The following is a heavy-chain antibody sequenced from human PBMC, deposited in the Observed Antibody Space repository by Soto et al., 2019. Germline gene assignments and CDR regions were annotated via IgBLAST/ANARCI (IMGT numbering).Heavy chain of an antibody. CDR1: GGSVSSGVHY. Sequence: QVQLQESGPGLVKPSETLSLTCTVSVSGGSVSSGVHYWSWIRQPPGKGLEWIGYIYYSGSTNYNPSLKSRVTISVDTSKNQFSLKLTSVTAADTAVYYCARGYYTSWYWFDRWGRGTLVTVSS. V-gene: IGHV4-61*08. CDR2: IYYSGST. J-gene: IGHJ2*01. D-gene: IGHD6-13*01. CDR3: ARGYYTSWYWFDR.